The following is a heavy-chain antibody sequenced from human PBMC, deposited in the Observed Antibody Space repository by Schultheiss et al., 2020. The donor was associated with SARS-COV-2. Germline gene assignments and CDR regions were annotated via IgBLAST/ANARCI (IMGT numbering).Heavy chain of an antibody. CDR3: AMMQVVVAATNYNWFDP. CDR1: GGTFSSYA. CDR2: IIPIFGTA. V-gene: IGHV1-69*05. Sequence: SVKVSCKASGGTFSSYAISWVRQAPGQGLEWMGGIIPIFGTANYAQKFQGRVTMTRDTSISTAYMELSRLRSDDTAVYYCAMMQVVVAATNYNWFDPWGQGTLVTVSS. J-gene: IGHJ5*02. D-gene: IGHD2-15*01.